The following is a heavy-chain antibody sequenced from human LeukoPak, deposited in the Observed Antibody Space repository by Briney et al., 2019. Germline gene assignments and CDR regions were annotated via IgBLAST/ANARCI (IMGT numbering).Heavy chain of an antibody. CDR2: TNHSGST. CDR1: GGSFSGYY. Sequence: SETLSLTCAVYGGSFSGYYWSWIRQPPGKGLEWIGETNHSGSTNYNPSLKSRVTISVDTSKNQFSLKLSSVTAADTAVYYCARARAVAGTMDYWGQGTLVTVSS. D-gene: IGHD6-19*01. V-gene: IGHV4-34*01. J-gene: IGHJ4*02. CDR3: ARARAVAGTMDY.